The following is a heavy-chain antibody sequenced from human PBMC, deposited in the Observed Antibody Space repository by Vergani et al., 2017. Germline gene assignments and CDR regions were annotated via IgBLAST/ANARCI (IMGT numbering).Heavy chain of an antibody. D-gene: IGHD3-3*01. CDR2: IYYSGST. V-gene: IGHV4-31*03. Sequence: QVQLQESGPGLVKPSQTLSLTCTVSGGSISSGGYYWSWLRQHPGKGLEWIGYIYYSGSTYYNPSLKSRVTISVDTSKNQFSLKLSSVTAADTAVYYCARDKAHVTMIGVVTPPYWYVDRGGGGTLVTVYS. CDR3: ARDKAHVTMIGVVTPPYWYVDR. J-gene: IGHJ2*01. CDR1: GGSISSGGYY.